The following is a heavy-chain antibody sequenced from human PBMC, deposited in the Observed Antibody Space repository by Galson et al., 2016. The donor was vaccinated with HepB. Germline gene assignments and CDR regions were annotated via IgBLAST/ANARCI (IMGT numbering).Heavy chain of an antibody. J-gene: IGHJ6*02. V-gene: IGHV3-33*01. CDR1: GFTLSSYG. CDR3: ARGLNSSPNYFYFGLDV. Sequence: SLRLSCAASGFTLSSYGMHWVRQAPGKGLEWVTVIWYDGTAKRYADSVKGRFTISRDNSKNTLYLQMNSLRDEDTAVYFGARGLNSSPNYFYFGLDVWGQGTTVTVSS. CDR2: IWYDGTAK. D-gene: IGHD6-13*01.